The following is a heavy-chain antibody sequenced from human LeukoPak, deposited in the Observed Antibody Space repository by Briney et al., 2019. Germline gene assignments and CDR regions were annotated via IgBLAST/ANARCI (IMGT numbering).Heavy chain of an antibody. Sequence: PGGSLRLSCAASGFTFDDYGMSWVRQAPGKGLEWVSGINWNGGSTGYADSVKGRFTISRDNAKNSLYLQMNSLRAEDTALYYCARDWDCSGGSCYFGFDYWGQGTLVTVSS. J-gene: IGHJ4*02. CDR2: INWNGGST. D-gene: IGHD2-15*01. CDR1: GFTFDDYG. V-gene: IGHV3-20*04. CDR3: ARDWDCSGGSCYFGFDY.